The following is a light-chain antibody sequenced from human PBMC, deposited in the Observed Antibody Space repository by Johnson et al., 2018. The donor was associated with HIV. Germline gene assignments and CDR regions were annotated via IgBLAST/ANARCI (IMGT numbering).Light chain of an antibody. CDR1: SSNIGNNY. CDR3: GTWDSSLSYNYV. CDR2: DNN. V-gene: IGLV1-51*01. J-gene: IGLJ1*01. Sequence: QSVLTQPPSVSAAPGQKVTISCSGSSSNIGNNYVSWYQQLPGTAPKLLIYDNNKRPSGIPDRFSGSKSGTSATLGITGLQTGDEADYYCGTWDSSLSYNYVFGTGTKVTVL.